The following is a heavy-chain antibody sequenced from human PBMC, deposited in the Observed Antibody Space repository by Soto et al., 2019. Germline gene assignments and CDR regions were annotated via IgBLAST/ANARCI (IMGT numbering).Heavy chain of an antibody. CDR3: ARGSMVRGVIISRPYFDY. J-gene: IGHJ4*02. CDR1: GYTFTSYG. Sequence: VSVKVSCKASGYTFTSYGISWVRQAPGQGLEWMGWISAYNGNTNYAQKLQGRVTMTTDTSTSTAYMELRSLRSDDTAVYYCARGSMVRGVIISRPYFDYWGQGTLVTVSS. V-gene: IGHV1-18*01. CDR2: ISAYNGNT. D-gene: IGHD3-10*01.